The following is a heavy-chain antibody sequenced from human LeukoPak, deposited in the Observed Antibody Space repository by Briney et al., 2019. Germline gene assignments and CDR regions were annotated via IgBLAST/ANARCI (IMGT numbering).Heavy chain of an antibody. CDR3: AVPSYCGGDCYSFYWFDP. CDR2: IIPIFGTA. D-gene: IGHD2-21*02. J-gene: IGHJ5*02. Sequence: ASVKVSCKTSGYTFTDYYIHWVRQAPGQGLEWMGGIIPIFGTANYAQKFQGRVTITADESTSTAYMELSSLRSEDTAVYYCAVPSYCGGDCYSFYWFDPWGQGTLVTVSS. CDR1: GYTFTDYY. V-gene: IGHV1-69*13.